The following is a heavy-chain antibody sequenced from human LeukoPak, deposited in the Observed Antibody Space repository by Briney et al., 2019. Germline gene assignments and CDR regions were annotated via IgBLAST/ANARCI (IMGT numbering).Heavy chain of an antibody. V-gene: IGHV3-20*04. CDR1: GFTFDDYG. D-gene: IGHD6-13*01. CDR2: INWNGGST. J-gene: IGHJ4*02. Sequence: GGSLRLSCAASGFTFDDYGMSWVRQAPGKGLEWVSGINWNGGSTGYADSAKGRFTISRDNAKNSLYLQMNSLRAEDTALYYCARDLSAAAYFDYWGQGTLVTVSS. CDR3: ARDLSAAAYFDY.